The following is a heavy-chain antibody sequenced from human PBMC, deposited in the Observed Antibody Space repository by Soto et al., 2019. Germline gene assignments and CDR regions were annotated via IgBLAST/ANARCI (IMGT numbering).Heavy chain of an antibody. CDR1: GFNFSSYG. J-gene: IGHJ4*02. D-gene: IGHD3-22*01. Sequence: PGGSLRLSCEASGFNFSSYGIHWVRQAPGKGLEWVAIIWNDGSNEYYADSVKGRFTISRDNSKNPVYLQVSKLRAEDTAVYFCARDETDSGGYSDSWGQGTLVTVSS. V-gene: IGHV3-33*01. CDR2: IWNDGSNE. CDR3: ARDETDSGGYSDS.